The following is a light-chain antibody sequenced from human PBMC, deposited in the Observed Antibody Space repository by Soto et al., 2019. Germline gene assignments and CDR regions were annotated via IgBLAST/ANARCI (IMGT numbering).Light chain of an antibody. J-gene: IGKJ5*01. CDR3: QQYNNWPLT. CDR2: DAS. V-gene: IGKV1-5*01. CDR1: QSISSW. Sequence: DIQMTQSPSSLSGSVGDRVTITCRASQSISSWLAWYQQKPGKAPKLLIYDASSLESGVPSRFSGSGSGTEFTLTITSLQSEDFAVYWCQQYNNWPLTFGPGTRLEI.